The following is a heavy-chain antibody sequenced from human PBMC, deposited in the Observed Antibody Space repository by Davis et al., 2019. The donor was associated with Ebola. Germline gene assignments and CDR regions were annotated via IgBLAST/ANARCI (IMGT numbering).Heavy chain of an antibody. V-gene: IGHV3-21*01. CDR1: GFTFSSYT. CDR3: ARTGWGYGDYLGHAFDI. D-gene: IGHD4-17*01. J-gene: IGHJ3*02. Sequence: PGGSLRLSCAASGFTFSSYTMNWVRQAPGKGLEWVSSISSSSSYIYYVDSVRGRFTISRDNAKNSLYLQMNSLRAEDTAVYSCARTGWGYGDYLGHAFDIWGQGTVVTVSS. CDR2: ISSSSSYI.